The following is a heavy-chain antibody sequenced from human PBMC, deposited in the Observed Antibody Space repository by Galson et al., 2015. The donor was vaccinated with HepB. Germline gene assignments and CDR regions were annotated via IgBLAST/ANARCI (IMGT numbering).Heavy chain of an antibody. J-gene: IGHJ4*02. CDR1: GFTFSSYG. Sequence: SLRLSCAASGFTFSSYGMHWVRQAPGKGLEWVAFIRYDGSNKYYADSVKGRFTISRDNSKNTLYLQMNSLRAEDTAVYYCAREARFFDWSRGGFDYWGQGTLVTVSS. V-gene: IGHV3-30*02. CDR2: IRYDGSNK. CDR3: AREARFFDWSRGGFDY. D-gene: IGHD3-9*01.